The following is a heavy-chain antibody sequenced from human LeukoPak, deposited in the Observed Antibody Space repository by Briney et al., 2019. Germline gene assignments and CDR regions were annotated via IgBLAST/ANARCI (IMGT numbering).Heavy chain of an antibody. V-gene: IGHV3-48*01. CDR2: ISGSSDTI. CDR1: GFTFRTYN. J-gene: IGHJ4*02. D-gene: IGHD1-26*01. Sequence: GGSLRLSCAASGFTFRTYNMNWVRQAPGKGLEWVSYISGSSDTIYYADSVKGRFTISRDNAKKSLYLQMNSLRAEDTAVYYCAGGLYRFSGSPYHAPIDSWGQGTLVTVSS. CDR3: AGGLYRFSGSPYHAPIDS.